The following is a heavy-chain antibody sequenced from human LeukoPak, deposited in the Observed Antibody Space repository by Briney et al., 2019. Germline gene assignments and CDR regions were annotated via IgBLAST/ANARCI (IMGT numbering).Heavy chain of an antibody. D-gene: IGHD3-22*01. Sequence: SETLSLTCTVSGGSIRSYYWSWIRQPAGKRLEWIGRVYTTGSTSGSTNYNPSLVSRITMSLDTSKNQFSLKLSSVTAADTAVYYCARGTYYQDSSGYSYYHHYYMDVWGKGTTVTVSS. CDR3: ARGTYYQDSSGYSYYHHYYMDV. V-gene: IGHV4-4*07. CDR2: VYTTGSTSGST. J-gene: IGHJ6*03. CDR1: GGSIRSYY.